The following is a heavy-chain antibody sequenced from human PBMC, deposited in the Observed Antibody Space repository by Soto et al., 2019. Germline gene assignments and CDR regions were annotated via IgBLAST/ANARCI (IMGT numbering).Heavy chain of an antibody. Sequence: GGSLRLSCAASGLTFRDHWMHWVRQGPGKGLVWVSRINGDGSSTNYADSVKGRFTISRDNAKNTLYLQMNSLRAEDTAVYYCARVTRTPGVYYYYYGMDVWGQGTTVTVSS. CDR2: INGDGSST. CDR3: ARVTRTPGVYYYYYGMDV. CDR1: GLTFRDHW. V-gene: IGHV3-74*01. J-gene: IGHJ6*02. D-gene: IGHD2-15*01.